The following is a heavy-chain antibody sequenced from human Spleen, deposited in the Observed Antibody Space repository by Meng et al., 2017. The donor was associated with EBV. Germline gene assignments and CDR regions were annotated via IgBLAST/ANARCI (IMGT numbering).Heavy chain of an antibody. CDR2: IFHSGNT. V-gene: IGHV4-4*02. D-gene: IGHD1-26*01. Sequence: QVQLQESGPGLVKPSGTLSLPCAVSGDSISTSNWWSWVRQPPGKGLEWIGEIFHSGNTNYNPSLKSRVTISVDTSKNQFSLNLTSVTAADTAVYYCARDVYSGRYYAYGHWGQGTLVTVSS. J-gene: IGHJ4*02. CDR3: ARDVYSGRYYAYGH. CDR1: GDSISTSNW.